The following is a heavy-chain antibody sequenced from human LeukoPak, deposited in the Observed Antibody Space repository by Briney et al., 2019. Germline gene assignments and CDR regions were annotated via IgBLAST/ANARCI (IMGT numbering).Heavy chain of an antibody. D-gene: IGHD4-11*01. CDR1: GDSISSYY. V-gene: IGHV4-59*12. J-gene: IGHJ4*02. CDR3: ARDPTTVTTIFDS. Sequence: SETLSLTCTVSGDSISSYYWSWIRQPPGKGLDWIGYIYYSGSTNYNPSLKSRVTISVDRSKNQFSLKLSSVTAADTAVYYCARDPTTVTTIFDSWGQGILVTVSS. CDR2: IYYSGST.